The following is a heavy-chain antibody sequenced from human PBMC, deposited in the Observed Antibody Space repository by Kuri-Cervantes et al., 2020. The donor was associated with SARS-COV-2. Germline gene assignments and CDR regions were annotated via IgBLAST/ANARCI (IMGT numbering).Heavy chain of an antibody. J-gene: IGHJ4*02. D-gene: IGHD4-17*01. CDR1: GFTFSSYW. CDR2: IKQDGSEK. V-gene: IGHV3-7*03. CDR3: ARPTTVTHGAFDY. Sequence: GESLKISCAASGFTFSSYWMSWVRQAPGKGLEWVANIKQDGSEKYYVDSVKGRFTISRDNAKNSLYLQMNSLRAEDTAVYYCARPTTVTHGAFDYWGQGTLVTVSS.